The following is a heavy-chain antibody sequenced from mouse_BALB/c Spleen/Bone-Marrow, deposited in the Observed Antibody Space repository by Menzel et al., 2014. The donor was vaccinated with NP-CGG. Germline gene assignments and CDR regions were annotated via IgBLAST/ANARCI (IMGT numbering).Heavy chain of an antibody. CDR2: INPKNGGT. Sequence: VQLQQSGPELVKPGASVKISCKTSGYTFTEYTIHWVKQSHGKSLEWIGGINPKNGGTTHKQKFKGKATLTVDKSSSTAYMELRSLTSEDSAVYYCAGDWYYYGSSSSWFAHWGQGTLVTVSA. CDR1: GYTFTEYT. CDR3: AGDWYYYGSSSSWFAH. D-gene: IGHD1-1*02. J-gene: IGHJ3*01. V-gene: IGHV1-18*01.